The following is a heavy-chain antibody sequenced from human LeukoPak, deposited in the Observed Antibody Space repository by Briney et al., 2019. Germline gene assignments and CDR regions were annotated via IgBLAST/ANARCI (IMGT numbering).Heavy chain of an antibody. CDR1: GYTFTSYG. J-gene: IGHJ6*03. V-gene: IGHV1-18*01. D-gene: IGHD3-16*02. CDR2: ISAYNGNT. CDR3: ARDGTSLWGSYRYPYYYYYMDV. Sequence: GASVKVSCKASGYTFTSYGISWVRQAPGQGLEWMGWISAYNGNTNYAQKLQGRVTMTTDTSTSTAYMELRSLRSDDTAVYYCARDGTSLWGSYRYPYYYYYMDVWGKGTTVTVSS.